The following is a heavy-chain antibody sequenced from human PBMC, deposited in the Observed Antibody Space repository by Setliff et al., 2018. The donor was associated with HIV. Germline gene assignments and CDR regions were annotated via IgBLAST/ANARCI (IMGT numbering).Heavy chain of an antibody. CDR1: GDSLSTSSYF. J-gene: IGHJ4*02. Sequence: SETLSLTCSVSGDSLSTSSYFWGWVRQSPGKGLEWIGNIYYTGFTYYSPSLKSRVTISIDTSKSQFSLNLTSVTDSDTAVYYCTKEGRGDPGLTTTRLDYWGQGKLVTVSS. CDR2: IYYTGFT. V-gene: IGHV4-39*01. CDR3: TKEGRGDPGLTTTRLDY. D-gene: IGHD1-1*01.